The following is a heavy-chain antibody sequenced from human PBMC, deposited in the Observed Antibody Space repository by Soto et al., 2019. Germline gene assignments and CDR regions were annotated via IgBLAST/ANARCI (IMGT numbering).Heavy chain of an antibody. V-gene: IGHV3-11*01. CDR3: ARESRDYYYYGMDV. CDR2: ISSSGSTI. Sequence: GSLRLSCAASGFTFSDYYMSWIRQAPGKGLEWVSYISSSGSTIYYADSVKGRFTISRDNAKNSLYLQMNSLRAEDTAVYYCARESRDYYYYGMDVWGQGTTVTVSS. CDR1: GFTFSDYY. J-gene: IGHJ6*02.